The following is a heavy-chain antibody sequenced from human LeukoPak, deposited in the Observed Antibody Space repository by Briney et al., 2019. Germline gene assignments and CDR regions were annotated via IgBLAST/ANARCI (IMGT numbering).Heavy chain of an antibody. Sequence: PSETLSLTCAVYGGSFSGYYWSWIRQPPGKGLEWIGEINHSGSTNYNPSLKSRVTISVDTSKNQFSLKLSSVTAADTAVYYCARGSTHYYGSGSQSDYWGQGTLVTVSS. CDR2: INHSGST. V-gene: IGHV4-34*01. D-gene: IGHD3-10*01. J-gene: IGHJ4*02. CDR1: GGSFSGYY. CDR3: ARGSTHYYGSGSQSDY.